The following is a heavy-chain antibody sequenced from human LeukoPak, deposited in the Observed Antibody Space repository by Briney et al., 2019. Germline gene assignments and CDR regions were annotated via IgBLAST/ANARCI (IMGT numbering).Heavy chain of an antibody. Sequence: GGSWRPPFAALEFTLGSFAIHGFGRAQGKGRGWVAVISYDGSNKYYADSVKGRFTISRDNSKNTLYLQMNSLRAEDTAVYYCARDWNEYYFDYWGQGTLVTVSS. D-gene: IGHD1-1*01. CDR3: ARDWNEYYFDY. J-gene: IGHJ4*02. V-gene: IGHV3-30*04. CDR2: ISYDGSNK. CDR1: EFTLGSFA.